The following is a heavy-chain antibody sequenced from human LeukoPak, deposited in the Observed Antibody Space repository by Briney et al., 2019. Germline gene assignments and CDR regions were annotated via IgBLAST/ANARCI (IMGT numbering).Heavy chain of an antibody. V-gene: IGHV3-23*01. D-gene: IGHD2-2*01. J-gene: IGHJ4*02. CDR2: ITHTGETT. CDR1: GFTFSSYS. Sequence: PGGSLRLSCAASGFTFSSYSMNWVRQAPGKGLEWVSSITHTGETTYYADSVKGRFTISRDNSKNTLSLLMNSLRVEDTAIFYCAKGGSASGYAPSDYWGQGTLVTVSS. CDR3: AKGGSASGYAPSDY.